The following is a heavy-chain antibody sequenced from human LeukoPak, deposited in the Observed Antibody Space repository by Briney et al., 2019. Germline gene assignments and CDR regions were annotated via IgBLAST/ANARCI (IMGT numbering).Heavy chain of an antibody. J-gene: IGHJ4*02. CDR1: GGSISSNSYY. CDR3: ARTRYYYNSRSYGAPYYFDY. CDR2: IYYSGST. V-gene: IGHV4-39*01. Sequence: SETLSLTCAVSGGSISSNSYYWGWIRQPPEKGLEWIGSIYYSGSTYYNPSLKSRVTISLDTSKNQFSLRLSSVTAADTAVYYCARTRYYYNSRSYGAPYYFDYWGQGTLVTVSS. D-gene: IGHD3-10*01.